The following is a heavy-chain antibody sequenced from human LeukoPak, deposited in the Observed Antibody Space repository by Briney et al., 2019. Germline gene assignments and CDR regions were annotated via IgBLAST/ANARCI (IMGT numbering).Heavy chain of an antibody. D-gene: IGHD3-16*02. CDR2: IYYSGST. CDR1: GVSISSYY. Sequence: SETLSLTCTASGVSISSYYWSWIRQPPGKGLEWIGYIYYSGSTNYNPSLKSRFTISVDTSKNQSSLKLSSVTAADTAVYYCARLLHYDYVWGSYRSNNWFDPWGQGTLVTVSS. CDR3: ARLLHYDYVWGSYRSNNWFDP. J-gene: IGHJ5*02. V-gene: IGHV4-59*08.